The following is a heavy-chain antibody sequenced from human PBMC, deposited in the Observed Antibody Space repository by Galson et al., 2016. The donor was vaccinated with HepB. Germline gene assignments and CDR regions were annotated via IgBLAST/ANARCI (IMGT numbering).Heavy chain of an antibody. CDR3: AETITSYSSAWHGLTSTLQH. D-gene: IGHD6-19*01. CDR2: ISGSGGST. V-gene: IGHV3-23*01. Sequence: SLRLSCAASGFSFTTHVMTWVRQSPAKGLEWISSISGSGGSTHYADSVKGRFTMSRDNSNHMVFLEMNSLRADDTAIYSCAETITSYSSAWHGLTSTLQHWGQGTLVTVS. CDR1: GFSFTTHV. J-gene: IGHJ1*01.